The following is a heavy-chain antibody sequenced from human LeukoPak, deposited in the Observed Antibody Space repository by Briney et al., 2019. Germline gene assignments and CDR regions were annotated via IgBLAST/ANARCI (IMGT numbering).Heavy chain of an antibody. CDR2: IVVGSGNT. CDR3: AAAGITMVRGVNQFDY. Sequence: SVKVSCKASGFTFTSSAVQWVRQARGQRLEWIGWIVVGSGNTNYAQKFRERVTITRDMSTSTAYMELSSLRSEDTAVYYCAAAGITMVRGVNQFDYWGQGTLVTVSS. J-gene: IGHJ4*02. CDR1: GFTFTSSA. V-gene: IGHV1-58*01. D-gene: IGHD3-10*01.